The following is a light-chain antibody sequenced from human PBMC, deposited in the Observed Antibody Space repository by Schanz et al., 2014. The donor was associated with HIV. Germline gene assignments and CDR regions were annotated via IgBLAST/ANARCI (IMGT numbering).Light chain of an antibody. CDR1: SSDVGGYNY. J-gene: IGLJ3*02. Sequence: QSALTQPASVSGSPGQSITISCTGTSSDVGGYNYVSWYQQHPGIAPKLMIYDVTTRPSGVSNRFSGSKSGNTASLTIFGLQAEDEANYYCSSYTGTTTLVFGGGTKLTVL. CDR3: SSYTGTTTLV. CDR2: DVT. V-gene: IGLV2-14*03.